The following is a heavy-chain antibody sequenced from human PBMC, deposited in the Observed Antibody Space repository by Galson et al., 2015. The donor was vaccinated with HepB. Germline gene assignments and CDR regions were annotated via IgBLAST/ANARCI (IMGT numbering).Heavy chain of an antibody. D-gene: IGHD6-19*01. Sequence: SCAASGFTFSNAWMSWVRQAPGQGLEWMGWISAYNGNTNYAQKLQGRVTMTTDTSTSTAYMELSSLRSEDTAVYYCARVRKWSRIAVAGVFDYWGQGTLVTVSS. V-gene: IGHV1-18*04. CDR1: GFTFSNAW. J-gene: IGHJ4*02. CDR2: ISAYNGNT. CDR3: ARVRKWSRIAVAGVFDY.